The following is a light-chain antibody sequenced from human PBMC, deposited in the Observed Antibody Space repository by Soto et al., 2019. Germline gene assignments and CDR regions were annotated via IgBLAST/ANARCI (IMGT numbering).Light chain of an antibody. J-gene: IGLJ3*02. CDR3: VLYMASGIWV. CDR2: STN. CDR1: SGSVSTNYY. Sequence: QTVVTQEPSFSVSPGRTVTLTCGLSSGSVSTNYYPSWYQQTPGQSPRTLIYSTNIRSSGVPDRFSGSILGNKAALTITGAQADDESDYYCVLYMASGIWVFGEGTKLTVL. V-gene: IGLV8-61*01.